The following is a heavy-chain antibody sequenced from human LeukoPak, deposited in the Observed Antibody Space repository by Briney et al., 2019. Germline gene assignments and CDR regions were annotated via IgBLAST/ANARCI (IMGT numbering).Heavy chain of an antibody. Sequence: PSETLSLTCTVSGGSISSSNYYWGWIRQSPGKGLEWIGSIYYREGTYFNPSLKSRVTISVDTSKNQFSLKLSSVTAADTAVYYCATFRVGSFDPWGQGTLVTVSS. CDR2: IYYREGT. CDR3: ATFRVGSFDP. CDR1: GGSISSSNYY. J-gene: IGHJ5*02. D-gene: IGHD1-26*01. V-gene: IGHV4-39*01.